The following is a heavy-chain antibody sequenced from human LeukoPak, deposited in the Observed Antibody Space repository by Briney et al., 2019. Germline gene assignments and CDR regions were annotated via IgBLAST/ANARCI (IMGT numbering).Heavy chain of an antibody. V-gene: IGHV4-59*01. CDR2: IFYSGST. CDR3: ARGLEELDI. J-gene: IGHJ3*02. CDR1: GASINNNF. Sequence: SETLSLTCTVSGASINNNFWNWIRQTPGKGLEWIGYIFYSGSTNYIPSLKSRVTISIHTSKNQFSLKLSSVTAADTGVYYCARGLEELDIWGQGTMVTVSS.